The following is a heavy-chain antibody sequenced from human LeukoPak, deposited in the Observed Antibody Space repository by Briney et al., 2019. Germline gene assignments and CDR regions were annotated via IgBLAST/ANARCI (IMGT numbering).Heavy chain of an antibody. CDR3: ARGRGYCSSGSCYDFDS. CDR2: IYPTDSET. D-gene: IGHD2-2*01. Sequence: GESLKISCTDSGYSFTNYWIAWVRQMPGKGLEWMGIIYPTDSETTYSPSFQGQVTISADKSITTTYLQWSSLKASDTAMYYCARGRGYCSSGSCYDFDSWGQGTLVTVSS. V-gene: IGHV5-51*01. CDR1: GYSFTNYW. J-gene: IGHJ4*02.